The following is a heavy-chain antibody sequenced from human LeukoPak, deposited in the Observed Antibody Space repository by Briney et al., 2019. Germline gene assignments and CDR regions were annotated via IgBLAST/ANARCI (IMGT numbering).Heavy chain of an antibody. Sequence: GGSLRLSCAASGFTFSSYAMSWVRQAPGKGLEWVSAISGSGGSTYYADSVKGRLTISRDNSKNTLYLQMNSLRAEDTAVYYCAKDRWGQQLVRNWFDPWGQGTLVTVSS. CDR1: GFTFSSYA. V-gene: IGHV3-23*01. D-gene: IGHD6-13*01. CDR3: AKDRWGQQLVRNWFDP. CDR2: ISGSGGST. J-gene: IGHJ5*02.